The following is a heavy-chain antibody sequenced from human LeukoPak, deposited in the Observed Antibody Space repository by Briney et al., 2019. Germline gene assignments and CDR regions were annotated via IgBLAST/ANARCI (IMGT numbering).Heavy chain of an antibody. Sequence: ASVKVSCKASGYTFTSYGISWVRQAPGQGLEWMGWISAYNGNTNYAQKFQGRVTMTRDTSINTAYIELSRLRSDDTAVYYCAKRVIVASPYYYYMDVWGKGTTVTVSS. V-gene: IGHV1-18*01. D-gene: IGHD2-15*01. CDR3: AKRVIVASPYYYYMDV. CDR1: GYTFTSYG. J-gene: IGHJ6*03. CDR2: ISAYNGNT.